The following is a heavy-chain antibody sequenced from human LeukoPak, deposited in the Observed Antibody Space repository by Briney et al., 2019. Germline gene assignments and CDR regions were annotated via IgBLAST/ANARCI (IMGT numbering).Heavy chain of an antibody. CDR1: GFTFNNYA. CDR3: AKDITVVRGVHPDAFDI. Sequence: GGSLRLSCAASGFTFNNYAMSWVRQAPGRGLEWVSGISGSGDSTYYADSVKGRFTISRDNSKNTLYLQMNSLRAEDTAVYYCAKDITVVRGVHPDAFDIWGQGTMVTVSS. J-gene: IGHJ3*02. V-gene: IGHV3-23*01. CDR2: ISGSGDST. D-gene: IGHD3-10*01.